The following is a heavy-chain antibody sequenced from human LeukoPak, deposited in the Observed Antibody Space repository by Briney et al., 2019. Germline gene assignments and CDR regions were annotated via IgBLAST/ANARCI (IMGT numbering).Heavy chain of an antibody. J-gene: IGHJ3*02. CDR2: ISGSGGST. V-gene: IGHV3-23*01. CDR1: GFTFSSSA. D-gene: IGHD2-2*01. CDR3: AKFGGYCSSTSCYEDAFDI. Sequence: GGSLRLSCAASGFTFSSSAMSWVRQAPGKGLEWVSTISGSGGSTYYADSVKGRFTISRDNSKNTLYLQMNSLRAEDTAVYYCAKFGGYCSSTSCYEDAFDIWGQGTMVTVSS.